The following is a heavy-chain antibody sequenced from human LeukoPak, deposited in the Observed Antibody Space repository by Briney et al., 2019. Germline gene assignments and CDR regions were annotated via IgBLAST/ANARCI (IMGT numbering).Heavy chain of an antibody. V-gene: IGHV3-23*01. D-gene: IGHD6-13*01. J-gene: IGHJ4*02. CDR3: AKDVGDSWSGKIYYFDY. CDR1: GFTFSSFA. CDR2: IGASGGTT. Sequence: PGGSLRLSCAASGFTFSSFAMTWVRQAPGKGLEWVSTIGASGGTTYYADSVKGRFTISRDNSKNTLYLQMNSLRAEDTALYYCAKDVGDSWSGKIYYFDYWGQGTLVTVSS.